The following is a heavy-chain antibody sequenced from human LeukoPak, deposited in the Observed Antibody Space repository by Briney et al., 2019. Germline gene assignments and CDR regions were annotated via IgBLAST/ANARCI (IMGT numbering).Heavy chain of an antibody. CDR3: ALNGREVPSGAFDI. D-gene: IGHD3-16*02. Sequence: QSGGSLRLSCAASGFTFSSYDMHWVRQATGKGLEWVSAIGTAGDTYYPGSVKGRFTISRENAKNSLYLQMNSLRAEDTAVYYCALNGREVPSGAFDIWGQGTMVTVSS. CDR2: IGTAGDT. CDR1: GFTFSSYD. J-gene: IGHJ3*02. V-gene: IGHV3-13*01.